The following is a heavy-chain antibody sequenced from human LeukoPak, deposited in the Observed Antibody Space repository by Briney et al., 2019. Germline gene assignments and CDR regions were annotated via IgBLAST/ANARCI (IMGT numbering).Heavy chain of an antibody. CDR1: VYTFTGYY. Sequence: ASVKVSCKASVYTFTGYYMHWMRQAPGQGLEWMGWINPNSGGTNYAQKFQGRVTMTRDTSISTAYMELSRLRSDDTAVYYCARVWSSSWYGNFDYWGQGTLVTVSS. D-gene: IGHD6-13*01. CDR2: INPNSGGT. V-gene: IGHV1-2*02. CDR3: ARVWSSSWYGNFDY. J-gene: IGHJ4*02.